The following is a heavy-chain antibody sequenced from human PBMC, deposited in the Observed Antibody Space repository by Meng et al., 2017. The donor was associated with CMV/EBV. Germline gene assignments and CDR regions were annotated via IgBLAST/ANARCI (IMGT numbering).Heavy chain of an antibody. CDR1: GYTFTSYD. Sequence: ASVKVSCKASGYTFTSYDINWLRQATGQGLEWMGWMNPSSGNTGYAQKFQGRVTITRDTSISTAYMELSSLRSEDTAVYYCATKEGEFWSGYYPDYYGMDVWGQGTTVTVSS. CDR2: MNPSSGNT. D-gene: IGHD3-3*01. J-gene: IGHJ6*02. V-gene: IGHV1-8*03. CDR3: ATKEGEFWSGYYPDYYGMDV.